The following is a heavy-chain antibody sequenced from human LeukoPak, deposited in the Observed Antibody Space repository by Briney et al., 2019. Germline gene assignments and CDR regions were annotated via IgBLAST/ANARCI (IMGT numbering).Heavy chain of an antibody. CDR3: ARQAYCGGDCYFNYGMDV. CDR1: GYSFINYW. D-gene: IGHD2-21*02. J-gene: IGHJ6*02. V-gene: IGHV5-51*01. Sequence: GESLKISCKGSGYSFINYWIGWVRQMPGKGLEWMGIIYPSDSDTRCSPSFQGQVTISADKSISTAYLQWSSLKASDTAIYYCARQAYCGGDCYFNYGMDVWGQGTTVTVSS. CDR2: IYPSDSDT.